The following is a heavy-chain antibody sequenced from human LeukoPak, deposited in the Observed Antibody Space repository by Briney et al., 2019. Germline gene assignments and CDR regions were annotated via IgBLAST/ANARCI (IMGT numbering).Heavy chain of an antibody. J-gene: IGHJ5*02. D-gene: IGHD2-15*01. Sequence: SETLSLTCTVSGGSISSYYWSWIRQPPGKGLEWIGYIYYSGSTNYNPSLKSRVTISVDTSKNQFSLKLSSVTAADTAVYYCARHEGKVAASNWFDPWGQGTLVTVSS. CDR3: ARHEGKVAASNWFDP. CDR2: IYYSGST. V-gene: IGHV4-59*08. CDR1: GGSISSYY.